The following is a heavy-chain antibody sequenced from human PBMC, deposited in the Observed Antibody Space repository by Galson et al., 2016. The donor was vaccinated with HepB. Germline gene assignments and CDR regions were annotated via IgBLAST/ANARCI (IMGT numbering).Heavy chain of an antibody. Sequence: SLRLSCAASGITFSNYCMNWVRLAPGKGLQWVANVKNDGSQKYYADSVKGRFTISRDNGKNSLYLQMDNLRAEDTAVYYCARGDCRSSTCYVIWFDPWGQGTLVTVSS. CDR2: VKNDGSQK. CDR3: ARGDCRSSTCYVIWFDP. CDR1: GITFSNYC. V-gene: IGHV3-7*01. J-gene: IGHJ5*02. D-gene: IGHD2-2*01.